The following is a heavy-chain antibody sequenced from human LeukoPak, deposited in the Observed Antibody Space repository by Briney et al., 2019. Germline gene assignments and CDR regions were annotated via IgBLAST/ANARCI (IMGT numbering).Heavy chain of an antibody. CDR3: ARALGMVEPYYYYYFSYV. CDR2: INLDGRER. J-gene: IGHJ6*03. CDR1: ECAFITYL. D-gene: IGHD7-27*01. Sequence: GGSLRLSCTASECAFITYLITWFRQAPGKRLEWVANINLDGRERHYVDPVRGRFTISRDNAKNSLYLQMNSLRAEDTAVYFCARALGMVEPYYYYYFSYVWGKGTTVTVSS. V-gene: IGHV3-7*01.